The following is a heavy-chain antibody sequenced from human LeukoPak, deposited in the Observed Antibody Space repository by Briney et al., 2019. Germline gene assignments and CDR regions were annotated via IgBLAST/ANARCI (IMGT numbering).Heavy chain of an antibody. CDR2: IIPIFGTA. Sequence: SVKVSCKASGGTFSSYAISLVRQAPGQGLEWMGGIIPIFGTANYAQKFQGRVTITADKSTSTAYMELSSLRSEDTAVYYCAGEYRSIAAAGYYYYGMDVWGKGTTVTVSS. J-gene: IGHJ6*04. V-gene: IGHV1-69*06. CDR1: GGTFSSYA. D-gene: IGHD6-13*01. CDR3: AGEYRSIAAAGYYYYGMDV.